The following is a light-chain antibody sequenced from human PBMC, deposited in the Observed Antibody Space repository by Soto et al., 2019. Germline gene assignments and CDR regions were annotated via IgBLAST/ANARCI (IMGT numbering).Light chain of an antibody. CDR2: GAS. J-gene: IGKJ1*01. CDR1: QSVSSSY. V-gene: IGKV3-20*01. Sequence: EIVLTQSPGTLSLSPGERATLSCRASQSVSSSYLAWYQQKPGQAPRLLIYGASSRATGIPDRFSGSGSGTDFTLTISRLEPEDFAVYYCQQYGSSPLWTFGQGIKVEIK. CDR3: QQYGSSPLWT.